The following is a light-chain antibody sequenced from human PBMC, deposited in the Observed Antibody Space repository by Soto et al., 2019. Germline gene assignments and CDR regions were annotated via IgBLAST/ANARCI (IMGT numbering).Light chain of an antibody. CDR2: GAS. CDR3: QQYNNWPAWT. CDR1: QSVSSSY. J-gene: IGKJ1*01. Sequence: EIVLTQSPGTLSLSPGERATLSCRASQSVSSSYLAWYQQKPGQAPRLLIYGASSRATGIPDRFSGSVSGTGFTLTISRLEPEDFAVYYCQQYNNWPAWTFGQGTKVDIK. V-gene: IGKV3-20*01.